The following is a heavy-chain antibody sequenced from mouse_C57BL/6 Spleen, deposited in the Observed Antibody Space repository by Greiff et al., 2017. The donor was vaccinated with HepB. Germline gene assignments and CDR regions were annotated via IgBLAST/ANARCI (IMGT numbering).Heavy chain of an antibody. D-gene: IGHD1-1*01. V-gene: IGHV14-4*01. J-gene: IGHJ4*01. CDR2: IDPDNGDT. Sequence: EVKLMESGAELVRPGASVKLSCTASGFNIKDDYMHWVKQRPEQGLEWIGWIDPDNGDTEYSSKFQGKATITADTSSNTAYLQLSSLTSEDTAVYYCTYYYGRYWGQGTSVTVSS. CDR1: GFNIKDDY. CDR3: TYYYGRY.